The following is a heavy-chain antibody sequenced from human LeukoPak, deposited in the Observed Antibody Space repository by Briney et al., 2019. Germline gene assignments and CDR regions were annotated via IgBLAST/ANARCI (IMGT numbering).Heavy chain of an antibody. CDR3: ASGIGKH. CDR1: GGSFSGYY. V-gene: IGHV4-34*01. J-gene: IGHJ4*02. CDR2: INHSGST. Sequence: SETLSLTCAVYGGSFSGYYWSWIRQPPGKGLEWIGEINHSGSTNYNPPLKSRVTISVDTSKNQFSLKLSSVTAADTAVYYCASGIGKHWGQGTLVTVSS.